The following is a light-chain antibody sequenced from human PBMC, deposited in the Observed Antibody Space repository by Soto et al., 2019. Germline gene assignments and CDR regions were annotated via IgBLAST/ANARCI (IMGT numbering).Light chain of an antibody. J-gene: IGKJ1*01. V-gene: IGKV1-5*01. CDR3: QQYETFSGT. Sequence: DIKMTQSPSTLSASVGDRVTITCRASQSISSWLAWYQQKPGKAPKLLIYDASSLESGVPSRFSGSGSGTEFTLTISSLQPDDFATYYYQQYETFSGTFGPGTKVDIK. CDR1: QSISSW. CDR2: DAS.